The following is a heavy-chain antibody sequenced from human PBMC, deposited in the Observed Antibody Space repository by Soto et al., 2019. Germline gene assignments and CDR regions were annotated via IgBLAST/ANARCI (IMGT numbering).Heavy chain of an antibody. CDR3: ARGRYYYDSSGYYYNY. CDR2: IYHSGST. Sequence: PSETLSLTCAVSGGSISSGGYSWSWIRQPPGKGLEWIGYIYHSGSTYYNPSLKSRVTISVDRSKNQFSLKLSSVTAADTAVYYCARGRYYYDSSGYYYNYWGQGTLVTVSS. V-gene: IGHV4-30-2*01. D-gene: IGHD3-22*01. J-gene: IGHJ4*02. CDR1: GGSISSGGYS.